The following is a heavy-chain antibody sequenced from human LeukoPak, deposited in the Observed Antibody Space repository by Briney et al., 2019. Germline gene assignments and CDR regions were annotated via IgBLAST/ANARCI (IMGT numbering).Heavy chain of an antibody. V-gene: IGHV3-33*01. Sequence: GGSLRLSCAASGFTFSSYGMHWVRQAPGKGLEWVAVIWYDGSNKYYADSVKGRSTISRDNSKNTLYLQMNSLRAEDTAVYYCARGPMTTVTTPDYWGQGTLVTVSS. CDR3: ARGPMTTVTTPDY. CDR1: GFTFSSYG. CDR2: IWYDGSNK. D-gene: IGHD4-17*01. J-gene: IGHJ4*02.